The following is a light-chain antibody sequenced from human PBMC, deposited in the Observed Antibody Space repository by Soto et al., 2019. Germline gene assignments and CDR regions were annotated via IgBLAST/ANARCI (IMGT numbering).Light chain of an antibody. J-gene: IGKJ4*01. CDR3: QQRSNWPPLT. Sequence: EIVITQSRGTLSLSXXXXXXRSXXASQSVSSSYLAWYQQKPGQAPRLLIYDASNRATGIPARFSGSGSGTDFTLTISSLEPEDFAVYYCQQRSNWPPLTFGGGTKVDIK. CDR1: QSVSSSY. V-gene: IGKV3D-20*02. CDR2: DAS.